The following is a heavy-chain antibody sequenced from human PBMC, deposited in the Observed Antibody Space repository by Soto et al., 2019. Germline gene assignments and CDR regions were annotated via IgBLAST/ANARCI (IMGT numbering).Heavy chain of an antibody. Sequence: SETLSLTCTVSGGSISRYYWSWIRQPPGKGLEWIGYIYYSGSTNYNPSLKSRVTISVDTSKNQFSLKLSSVTAADTAVYYRARTAAGWFDPWGQGTLVTVSS. J-gene: IGHJ5*02. CDR2: IYYSGST. CDR1: GGSISRYY. CDR3: ARTAAGWFDP. V-gene: IGHV4-59*01. D-gene: IGHD6-13*01.